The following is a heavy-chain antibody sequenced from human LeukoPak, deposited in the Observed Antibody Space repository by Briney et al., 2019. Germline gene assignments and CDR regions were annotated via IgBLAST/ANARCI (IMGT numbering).Heavy chain of an antibody. D-gene: IGHD5-12*01. CDR1: VHPLSINP. CDR3: VKEDVDRPFTRSFEI. J-gene: IGHJ3*02. CDR2: FRDTGT. V-gene: IGHV3-23*01. Sequence: GGSLRLSCAASVHPLSINPMSGVRHAPGGGVVCVSAFRDTGTYYADAVRGGFTLPRENSKKKEFLQVNGLRAGETPGYYCVKEDVDRPFTRSFEIWGQGTVVTVSP.